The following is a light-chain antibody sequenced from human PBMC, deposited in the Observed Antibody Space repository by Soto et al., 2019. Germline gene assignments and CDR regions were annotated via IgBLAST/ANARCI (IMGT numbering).Light chain of an antibody. Sequence: EIVMTQSPATLSVSPGERATLSCRASQSVSGNLDWYQQKPGQAPRLLIYGASTRATGIPARFSGSESGTEFTLTISSLQSEDFAVYYWQQYNNWPPITFGQGTRLEIK. CDR1: QSVSGN. CDR2: GAS. J-gene: IGKJ5*01. V-gene: IGKV3-15*01. CDR3: QQYNNWPPIT.